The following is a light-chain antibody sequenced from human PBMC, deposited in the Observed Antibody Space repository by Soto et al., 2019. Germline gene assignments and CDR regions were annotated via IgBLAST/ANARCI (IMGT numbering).Light chain of an antibody. J-gene: IGKJ1*01. CDR3: QQSNTYRT. CDR2: QAS. Sequence: DIQMTQSPSTLSASVGDRVTITCRASQSVSNSLAWYQQKPGIAPKLLIYQASSLESGVPSRFSGSGSGTEFPLTISSMEPDDFAAYYCQQSNTYRTFGQGTKVEI. CDR1: QSVSNS. V-gene: IGKV1-5*03.